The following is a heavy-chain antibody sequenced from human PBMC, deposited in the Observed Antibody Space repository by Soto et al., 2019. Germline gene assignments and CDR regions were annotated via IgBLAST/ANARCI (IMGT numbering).Heavy chain of an antibody. CDR2: IYYSGST. D-gene: IGHD6-13*01. V-gene: IGHV4-59*01. CDR3: AREAKIAAAGTANWFDP. CDR1: GGSISSYY. Sequence: LSLTCTVSGGSISSYYWSWIRQPPGKGLEWIGYIYYSGSTNYNPSLKSRVTISVDTSKNQFSLKLSSVTAADTAVYYCAREAKIAAAGTANWFDPWGQGTLVTVSS. J-gene: IGHJ5*02.